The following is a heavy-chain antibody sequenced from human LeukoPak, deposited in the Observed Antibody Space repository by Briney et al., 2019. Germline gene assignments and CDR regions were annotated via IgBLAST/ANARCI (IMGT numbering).Heavy chain of an antibody. CDR3: TTAVGSSGWYSGFDY. J-gene: IGHJ4*02. CDR1: GFTFSNAW. D-gene: IGHD6-19*01. V-gene: IGHV3-15*01. CDR2: IKSKTDGGTT. Sequence: PGGSLRLSCAASGFTFSNAWMSWVRQAPGKGLEWVGRIKSKTDGGTTDYAAPVKGRFTISRDDSKNTLYLQVNSLKTEDTAVYYCTTAVGSSGWYSGFDYWGQGTLVTVSS.